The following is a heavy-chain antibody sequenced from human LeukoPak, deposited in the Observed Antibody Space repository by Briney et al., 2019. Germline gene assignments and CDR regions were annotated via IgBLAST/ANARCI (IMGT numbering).Heavy chain of an antibody. J-gene: IGHJ3*02. Sequence: PSQTLSLTCTVSSGSISSGGYYWSWIRQHPGKGLEWIGYIYYSGSTNYNPSLKSRVTISVDTSKNQFSLKLSSVTAADTAVYYCARNGYYYDSSGYYTSDAFDIWGQGTMVTVSS. D-gene: IGHD3-22*01. CDR3: ARNGYYYDSSGYYTSDAFDI. V-gene: IGHV4-31*03. CDR2: IYYSGST. CDR1: SGSISSGGYY.